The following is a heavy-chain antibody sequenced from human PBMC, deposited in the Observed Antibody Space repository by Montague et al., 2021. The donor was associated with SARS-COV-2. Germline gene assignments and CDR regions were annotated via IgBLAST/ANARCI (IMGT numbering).Heavy chain of an antibody. D-gene: IGHD6-13*01. V-gene: IGHV6-1*01. CDR1: GDSVSSNSAA. Sequence: CAISGDSVSSNSAAWNWIRQSPSRGLEWLGRTYYRSKWYRDYALXVRSRLTVNPDTSKNQFSLQLNSVTPDDTAVYYCARSGYGGGTTWFYFDSWGPGTLITVSS. J-gene: IGHJ4*02. CDR2: TYYRSKWYR. CDR3: ARSGYGGGTTWFYFDS.